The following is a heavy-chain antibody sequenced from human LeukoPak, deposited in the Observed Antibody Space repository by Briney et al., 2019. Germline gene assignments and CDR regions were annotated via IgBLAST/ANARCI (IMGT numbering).Heavy chain of an antibody. V-gene: IGHV4-39*01. D-gene: IGHD2-15*01. Sequence: SETLSLTCTVSGGSISGSSSYWGWIRQPPGKGLEWIGSMYYNGNTYYNPSLKSRVTISVDTSKNQFSLKLSSVTAADTAVYYCARRYCSGGSCYSGAFDIWGQGTMVTVSS. J-gene: IGHJ3*02. CDR2: MYYNGNT. CDR3: ARRYCSGGSCYSGAFDI. CDR1: GGSISGSSSY.